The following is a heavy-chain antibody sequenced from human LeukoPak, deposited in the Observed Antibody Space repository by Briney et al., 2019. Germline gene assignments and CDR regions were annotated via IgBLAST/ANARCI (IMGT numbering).Heavy chain of an antibody. CDR3: ARHRAYDSGTYYRWFDP. V-gene: IGHV4-59*08. Sequence: SETLSLTCTVSGGSISSFYWSWIRQPPGMGLEWIGYSHGNGDTNYNPSLKSRVTISVDTSKNQCSLKLTSVTAADTAVYYCARHRAYDSGTYYRWFDPWGPGTLITVSS. CDR2: SHGNGDT. J-gene: IGHJ5*02. CDR1: GGSISSFY. D-gene: IGHD3-22*01.